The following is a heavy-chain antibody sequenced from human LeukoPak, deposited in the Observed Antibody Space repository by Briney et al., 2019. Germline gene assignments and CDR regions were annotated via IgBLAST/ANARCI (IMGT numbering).Heavy chain of an antibody. Sequence: GGSLRLSCATSGFTFKDYAMHWVRQAPGKGLEWVSLISGDGGTTFYADSVKGRFTISRHNNKNSLYLQMNSLRTEDTAFYYCAKDIGERGYKDFWGQGTLVTVSS. CDR2: ISGDGGTT. D-gene: IGHD5-18*01. CDR1: GFTFKDYA. V-gene: IGHV3-43*02. CDR3: AKDIGERGYKDF. J-gene: IGHJ4*02.